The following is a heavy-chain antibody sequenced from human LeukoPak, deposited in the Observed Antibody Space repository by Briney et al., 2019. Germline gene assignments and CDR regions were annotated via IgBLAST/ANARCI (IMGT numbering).Heavy chain of an antibody. CDR3: AGTRRWLQPLDY. CDR1: GGSISSYY. J-gene: IGHJ4*02. D-gene: IGHD5-24*01. CDR2: IYYSGST. V-gene: IGHV4-59*08. Sequence: PSETLSLTCTVSGGSISSYYWSWIRQPPGKGLEWIGYIYYSGSTNYNPSLKSRVTISVDTSKNQFSLKLSSVTAADTAVYYCAGTRRWLQPLDYWGQGTLVTVSS.